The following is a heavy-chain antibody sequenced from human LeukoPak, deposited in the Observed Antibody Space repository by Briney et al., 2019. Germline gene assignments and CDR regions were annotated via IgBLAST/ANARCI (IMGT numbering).Heavy chain of an antibody. D-gene: IGHD6-19*01. J-gene: IGHJ4*02. CDR1: GGSISSSY. CDR3: ATWGIAVAGTFDY. V-gene: IGHV4-59*08. CDR2: IYYSGST. Sequence: PSETLSLTCTVSGGSISSSYWSWIRQPPGKGLEWIGYIYYSGSTNYNPSSKSRVAISVDTSKNQFSLKLSSVTAADTAVYYCATWGIAVAGTFDYWGQGTLSPSPQ.